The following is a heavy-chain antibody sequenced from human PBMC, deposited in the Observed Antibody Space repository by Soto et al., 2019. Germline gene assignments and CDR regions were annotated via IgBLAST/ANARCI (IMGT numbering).Heavy chain of an antibody. CDR3: ARSIVVATALDY. V-gene: IGHV1-3*05. D-gene: IGHD2-21*02. CDR2: INAGNGNT. Sequence: QVQLVQSGAEEKKPGASVKVSCKASGYTFTSYAMHWVRQAPGQRLEWMGWINAGNGNTKYAQKFQGRVTITRDTSAITGYMELCSLRSEDTAVDYCARSIVVATALDYWGQGSLVTVS. CDR1: GYTFTSYA. J-gene: IGHJ4*02.